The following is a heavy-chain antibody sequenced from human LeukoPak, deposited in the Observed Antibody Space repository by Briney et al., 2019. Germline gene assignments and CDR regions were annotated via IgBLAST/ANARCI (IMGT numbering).Heavy chain of an antibody. J-gene: IGHJ1*01. CDR3: ASSEKQQVVRMYSQH. D-gene: IGHD6-13*01. CDR2: ISYDGNNQ. Sequence: GGSLRLSCAASGFTLSSHGMHWVRQAPGKGLEWVAVISYDGNNQYYADSVKGRFTISRDNSKDTLYLQMSSLRAEDTAMYYCASSEKQQVVRMYSQHWGQGTLVTVSS. CDR1: GFTLSSHG. V-gene: IGHV3-30*03.